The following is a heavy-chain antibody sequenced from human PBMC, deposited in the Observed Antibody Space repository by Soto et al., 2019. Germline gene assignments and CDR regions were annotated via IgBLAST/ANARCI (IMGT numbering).Heavy chain of an antibody. CDR2: ISYDGSNK. CDR1: GFTFSSYA. V-gene: IGHV3-30-3*01. Sequence: GGSLRLSCAASGFTFSSYAMHWVRQAPGKGLEWVAVISYDGSNKYYADSVKGRFTISRDNSKNTLYLQMNSLRAEDTAVYYCARDQPKAGYFDYWGQGTLVTVSS. J-gene: IGHJ4*02. CDR3: ARDQPKAGYFDY.